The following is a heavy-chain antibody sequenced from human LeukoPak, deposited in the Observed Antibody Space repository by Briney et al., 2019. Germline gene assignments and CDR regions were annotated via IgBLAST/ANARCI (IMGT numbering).Heavy chain of an antibody. CDR1: GGSISNGDHY. Sequence: SETLSLTCTVSGGSISNGDHYWSWIRQHPGKGLEWIGYIHYSGSTYYNPSLKSRVSISVDTSKNQFSPKLNSVTAADTAVYFCARDSREYDILTGYYETGYFDFWGQGTLVTVSS. D-gene: IGHD3-9*01. V-gene: IGHV4-31*03. J-gene: IGHJ4*02. CDR2: IHYSGST. CDR3: ARDSREYDILTGYYETGYFDF.